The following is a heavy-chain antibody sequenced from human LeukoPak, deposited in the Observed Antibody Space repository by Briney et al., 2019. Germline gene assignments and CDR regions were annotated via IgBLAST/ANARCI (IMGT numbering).Heavy chain of an antibody. V-gene: IGHV3-48*04. CDR3: ATDDFDNKVPI. CDR2: INTNSESV. D-gene: IGHD3-22*01. Sequence: PGGSLRLSCVGPEYTFSSYNMNWFRQAPGKGLEWLSYINTNSESVYYADSVKGRFTISRDNAKNSLYLFMNNLRVEDTAMYYCATDDFDNKVPIWGQGTVVTVSS. J-gene: IGHJ3*02. CDR1: EYTFSSYN.